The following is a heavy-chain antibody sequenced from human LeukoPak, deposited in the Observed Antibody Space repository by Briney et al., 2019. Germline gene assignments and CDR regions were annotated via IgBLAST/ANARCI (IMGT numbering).Heavy chain of an antibody. CDR2: IWHDGTNE. V-gene: IGHV3-33*03. J-gene: IGHJ5*02. CDR3: AKDGDCSSTSCCPGFSWFDP. D-gene: IGHD2-2*01. Sequence: PGRSLRLSCAASGFTFSNYAMHWVRQAPGKGLEWVAVIWHDGTNEYYGNSVKGRFTVSRDNSKNTLYLEMISLRAEDTAIYYCAKDGDCSSTSCCPGFSWFDPWGQGTLVTVSS. CDR1: GFTFSNYA.